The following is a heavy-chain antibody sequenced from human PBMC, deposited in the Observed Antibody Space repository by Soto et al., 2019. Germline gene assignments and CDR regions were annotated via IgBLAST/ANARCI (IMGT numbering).Heavy chain of an antibody. V-gene: IGHV3-20*04. CDR1: GFTFDDYG. D-gene: IGHD6-19*01. Sequence: EVQLVESGGGVVRPGGSLRLSCAASGFTFDDYGMSWVSQAPGKGLEWVSGINWNGGSTGYADSAKGRFIISRDNAKKPLYLQMNIRAAEDTALYSCSGLYSSGWYGPGLYWGQGTLVTVSS. CDR2: INWNGGST. CDR3: SGLYSSGWYGPGLY. J-gene: IGHJ4*02.